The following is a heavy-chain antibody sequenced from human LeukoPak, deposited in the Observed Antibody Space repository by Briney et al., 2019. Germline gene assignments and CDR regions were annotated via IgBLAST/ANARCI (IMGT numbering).Heavy chain of an antibody. Sequence: GGSLRLSCAASGFTFSSYGMHWVRQAPGKGLEWVAVIWYDGSNKYYADSVKGRFTISRDNSKNTLYLQMNSLGAEDTVVYYCAKESRKEGRSHYWYFDLWGRSTLVTVSS. CDR1: GFTFSSYG. CDR3: AKESRKEGRSHYWYFDL. D-gene: IGHD3-10*01. V-gene: IGHV3-33*06. CDR2: IWYDGSNK. J-gene: IGHJ2*01.